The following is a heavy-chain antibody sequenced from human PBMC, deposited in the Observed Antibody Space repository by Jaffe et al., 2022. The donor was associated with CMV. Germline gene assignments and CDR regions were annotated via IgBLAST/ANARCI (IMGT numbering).Heavy chain of an antibody. Sequence: QVQLVQSGAEVKKPGSSVKVSCKASGGTFSSYAISWVRQAPGQGLEWMGRIIPILGIANYAQKFQGRVTITADKSTSTAYMELSSLRSEDTAVYYCARECDSSGYERFDYWGQGTLVTVSS. D-gene: IGHD3-22*01. CDR1: GGTFSSYA. J-gene: IGHJ4*02. CDR2: IIPILGIA. CDR3: ARECDSSGYERFDY. V-gene: IGHV1-69*09.